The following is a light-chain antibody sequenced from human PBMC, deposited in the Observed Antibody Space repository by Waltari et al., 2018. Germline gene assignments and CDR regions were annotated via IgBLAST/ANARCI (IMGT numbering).Light chain of an antibody. CDR3: QSYDSSLSGSWV. V-gene: IGLV1-40*01. CDR1: SPNIGAGYD. J-gene: IGLJ3*02. CDR2: ANS. Sequence: QSVLTQPPSVSGAPGQRVTISCTGTSPNIGAGYDLPWYQQLPGTAPQLLIYANSNRPSGVPDRFSGSKSGTSASLAITGLQAEDEADYYCQSYDSSLSGSWVFGGGTKLTVL.